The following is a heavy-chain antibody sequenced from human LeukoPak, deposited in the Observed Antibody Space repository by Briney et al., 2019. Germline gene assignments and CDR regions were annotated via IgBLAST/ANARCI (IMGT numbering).Heavy chain of an antibody. CDR1: GFMFDDSA. Sequence: TGGSLTLSCAASGFMFDDSAMHWVRQAPGKGLEGVSLISGDGVSTFYADSVKGRFTISRDNSKNSLSLQMDSLTTEDTALYYCAKEGYSHTSNYFDNWGQGILVTVSS. J-gene: IGHJ4*02. CDR3: AKEGYSHTSNYFDN. CDR2: ISGDGVST. D-gene: IGHD2-15*01. V-gene: IGHV3-43*02.